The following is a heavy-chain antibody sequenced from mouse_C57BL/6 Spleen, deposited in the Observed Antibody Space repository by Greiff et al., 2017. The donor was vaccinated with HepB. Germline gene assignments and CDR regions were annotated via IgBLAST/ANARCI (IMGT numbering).Heavy chain of an antibody. CDR1: GYTFTSYG. J-gene: IGHJ3*01. V-gene: IGHV1-81*01. CDR3: ARAPYDYEVAY. D-gene: IGHD2-4*01. CDR2: IYPRSGNT. Sequence: VQLQQSGAELARPGASVKLSCKASGYTFTSYGISWVKQRTGQGLEWIGEIYPRSGNTYYNEKFKGKATLTVDKSSSTAYMQLSGLTSEDSAVYYCARAPYDYEVAYWGQGTLVTVSA.